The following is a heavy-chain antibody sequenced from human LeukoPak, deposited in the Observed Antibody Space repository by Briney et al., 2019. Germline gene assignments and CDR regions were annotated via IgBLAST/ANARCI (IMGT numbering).Heavy chain of an antibody. Sequence: ASVKVSCKASGYTFTSYGISWVRQAPGQGLEWMGWISAYNGNTNYAQKLQVRVTMTTDTSTSTAYMELRSLRSDDTAVYYCASNEGAAGSHPFDYWGQGTLVTVSS. CDR2: ISAYNGNT. J-gene: IGHJ4*02. CDR3: ASNEGAAGSHPFDY. CDR1: GYTFTSYG. V-gene: IGHV1-18*01. D-gene: IGHD6-13*01.